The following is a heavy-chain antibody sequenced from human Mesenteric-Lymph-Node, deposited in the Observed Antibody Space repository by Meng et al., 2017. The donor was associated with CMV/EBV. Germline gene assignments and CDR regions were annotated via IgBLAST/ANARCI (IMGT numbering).Heavy chain of an antibody. D-gene: IGHD1-26*01. J-gene: IGHJ4*02. CDR3: AKRGATTDYFDY. Sequence: SCAASGFTFSSYAMSWVRQAPGKGLEWVSAISGSGGSTYYADSVKGRFTISRDNSKNTLYLQMNSLRAEDTAVYYCAKRGATTDYFDYWGQGTLVTVSS. CDR1: GFTFSSYA. CDR2: ISGSGGST. V-gene: IGHV3-23*01.